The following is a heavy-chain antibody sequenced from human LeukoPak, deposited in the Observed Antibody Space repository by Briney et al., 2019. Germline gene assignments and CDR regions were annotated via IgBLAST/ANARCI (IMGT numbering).Heavy chain of an antibody. V-gene: IGHV3-15*04. D-gene: IGHD3-3*01. CDR2: IVSKIDGETT. CDR3: TLEHGWAGYYGSSKPFDG. Sequence: GGSLRLSCAASGFTFSQGWMSWVRQAPGKGLEWIGRIVSKIDGETTEYAAPVKGRFIISRDDSMNTLYLHMSSLKTEDTAVYFCTLEHGWAGYYGSSKPFDGWGQGTLVTVSS. J-gene: IGHJ4*02. CDR1: GFTFSQGW.